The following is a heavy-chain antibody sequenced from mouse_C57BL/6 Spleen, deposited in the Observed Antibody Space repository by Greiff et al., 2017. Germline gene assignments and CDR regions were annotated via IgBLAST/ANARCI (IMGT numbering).Heavy chain of an antibody. CDR2: IGPNSGGT. CDR3: ARYPDYYGSSYWYIDV. CDR1: GYTFTSYW. Sequence: QVQLQQPGAELVKPGASVKLSCKASGYTFTSYWMHWVKQRPGRGLEWIGRIGPNSGGTQYNEKFKSKATLTVDKPSSTAYMQLSSLTSEDSAVYYCARYPDYYGSSYWYIDVWGTGTTVTVSS. J-gene: IGHJ1*03. D-gene: IGHD1-1*01. V-gene: IGHV1-72*01.